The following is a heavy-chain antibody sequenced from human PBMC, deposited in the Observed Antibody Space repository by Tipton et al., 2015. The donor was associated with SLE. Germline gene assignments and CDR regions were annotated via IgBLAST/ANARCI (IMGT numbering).Heavy chain of an antibody. V-gene: IGHV4-39*07. CDR2: IYYSGST. CDR3: ATPSTTLGGSGWH. Sequence: TLSLTCTVSGGSISSSSYYWGWIRQPPGKGLEWIGSIYYSGSTYYNPSLKSRVTIPVDTSKNQFSLKLSSVTAADTAVYYCATPSTTLGGSGWHWGQGTLVTVSS. CDR1: GGSISSSSYY. D-gene: IGHD2-15*01. J-gene: IGHJ4*02.